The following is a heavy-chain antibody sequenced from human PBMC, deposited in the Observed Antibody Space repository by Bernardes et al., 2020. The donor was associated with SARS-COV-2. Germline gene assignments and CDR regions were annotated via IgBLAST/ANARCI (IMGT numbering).Heavy chain of an antibody. Sequence: GESLKISCKGSGYSFTSYWIGWVRQMPGKGLEWMGIIYPGDSDTRYSPSFQGQVTISADKPISTAYLQWSSLKASDTAMYYCARFLRWPHYYFDYWGQGTLVTVSS. V-gene: IGHV5-51*04. J-gene: IGHJ4*02. CDR2: IYPGDSDT. D-gene: IGHD4-17*01. CDR3: ARFLRWPHYYFDY. CDR1: GYSFTSYW.